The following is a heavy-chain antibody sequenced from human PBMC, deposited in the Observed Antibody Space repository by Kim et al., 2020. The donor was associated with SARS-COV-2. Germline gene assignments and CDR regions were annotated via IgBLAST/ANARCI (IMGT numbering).Heavy chain of an antibody. J-gene: IGHJ3*02. V-gene: IGHV3-23*01. D-gene: IGHD3-16*01. CDR3: AKRLGGWGGFEI. CDR1: GFTLSSYA. CDR2: ISPSAGRT. Sequence: GGSLRLSCAASGFTLSSYAMSWIRQAPGKGLEWVSTISPSAGRTFYADSVKGRFTISRDNSENSLYLQMDGLRAEDTAIYYCAKRLGGWGGFEIWGQGT.